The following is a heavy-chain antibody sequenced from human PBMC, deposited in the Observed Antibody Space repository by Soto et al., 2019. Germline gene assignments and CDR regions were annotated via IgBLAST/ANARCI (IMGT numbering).Heavy chain of an antibody. CDR2: IYHSGST. V-gene: IGHV4-4*02. J-gene: IGHJ5*02. CDR3: ARPHIAAAGLDP. D-gene: IGHD6-13*01. Sequence: PSETLSLTCAVSGGSISSSNWWSWVRQPPGKGLEWIGEIYHSGSTNYNPSLKSRVTISVDKSKNQSSLKLSSVTAADTAVYYCARPHIAAAGLDPWGQGTLVTVSS. CDR1: GGSISSSNW.